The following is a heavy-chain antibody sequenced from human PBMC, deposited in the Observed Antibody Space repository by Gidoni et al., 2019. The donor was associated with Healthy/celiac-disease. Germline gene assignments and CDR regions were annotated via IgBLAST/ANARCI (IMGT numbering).Heavy chain of an antibody. CDR1: GFTFSSYW. J-gene: IGHJ4*02. CDR3: ARVTGYSSGGGVY. V-gene: IGHV3-7*03. Sequence: EVQLVESGGGLVQPGGSLRLSCAASGFTFSSYWMSWVRQAPGKGLEWVAKIKQKGREKYLWDSGKGRFTISRDNAKKSLDLKMNSLRAEDTAVYYGARVTGYSSGGGVYWGQGTLVTVSS. CDR2: IKQKGREK. D-gene: IGHD6-19*01.